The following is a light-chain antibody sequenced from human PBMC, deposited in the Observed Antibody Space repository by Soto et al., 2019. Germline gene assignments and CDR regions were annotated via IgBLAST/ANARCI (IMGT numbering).Light chain of an antibody. V-gene: IGKV1-5*03. J-gene: IGKJ1*01. Sequence: DIQMTQSPSTLSASIGDRITISCRASQNIDTWLAWYQQRPGEAPKLLIYTASNLENGVPSRFSGSGPGTAFTLTISSLQPEDFATYYCQQYSDSSRSFGQGTQVE. CDR1: QNIDTW. CDR3: QQYSDSSRS. CDR2: TAS.